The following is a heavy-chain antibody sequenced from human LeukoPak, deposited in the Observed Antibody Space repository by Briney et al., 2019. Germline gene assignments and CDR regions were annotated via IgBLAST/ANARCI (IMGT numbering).Heavy chain of an antibody. CDR3: ARGARFPPRGVIKFGY. D-gene: IGHD3-10*01. V-gene: IGHV4-34*01. J-gene: IGHJ4*02. Sequence: SETLSLTCAVYGGSFSGYYWSWIRQPPGKGLEWIGEINHSGSTNYNPSLKSRVTISVDTSKNQFSLKLSSVTAADTAVYYCARGARFPPRGVIKFGYWGQGTLVTVSS. CDR1: GGSFSGYY. CDR2: INHSGST.